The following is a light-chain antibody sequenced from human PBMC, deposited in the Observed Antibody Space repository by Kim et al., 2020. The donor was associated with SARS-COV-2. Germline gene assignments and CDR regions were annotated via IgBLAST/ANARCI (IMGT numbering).Light chain of an antibody. J-gene: IGLJ3*02. V-gene: IGLV1-44*01. CDR3: ATWDDSLDALV. CDR1: TSDSAVKA. CDR2: RGY. Sequence: GLSITHSYSGSTSDSAVKAVLWFQPLPGTAPKYLTYRGYQRPSGVPDRFSASKSGTSASLALSGLLSEDEADYYCATWDDSLDALVFGGGTKLTVL.